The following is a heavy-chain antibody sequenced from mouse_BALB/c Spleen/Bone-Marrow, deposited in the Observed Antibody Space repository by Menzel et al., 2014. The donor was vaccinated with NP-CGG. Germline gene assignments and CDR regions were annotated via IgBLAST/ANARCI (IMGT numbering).Heavy chain of an antibody. CDR1: GFTFSSFG. CDR2: ISSGSSTI. V-gene: IGHV5-17*02. Sequence: EVQGVESGGGLVQPGGSRKLSCAASGFTFSSFGMHWVRQAPEKGLDWVAYISSGSSTIFYADTVKGRFTVSRDNPKNPLFLQMTSLRSEDTAMYYCTRGGNWDDFDYWGQGTTLTVSS. CDR3: TRGGNWDDFDY. J-gene: IGHJ2*01. D-gene: IGHD4-1*01.